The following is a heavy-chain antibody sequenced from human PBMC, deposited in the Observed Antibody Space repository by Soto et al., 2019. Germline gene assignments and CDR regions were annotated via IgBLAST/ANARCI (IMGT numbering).Heavy chain of an antibody. CDR1: GFTFSSYN. J-gene: IGHJ6*02. D-gene: IGHD7-27*01. Sequence: QVQLVESGGGVVQPGRSLRLSCVASGFTFSSYNMEWVRQAPGKGLEWVTVISFDGSNKYYADSVQGRFTISRDNSKNTVYLEMNSLKPEDTAVYYCAREVGKFYYHYGMDVWGQGTTVTVAS. CDR2: ISFDGSNK. CDR3: AREVGKFYYHYGMDV. V-gene: IGHV3-30-3*01.